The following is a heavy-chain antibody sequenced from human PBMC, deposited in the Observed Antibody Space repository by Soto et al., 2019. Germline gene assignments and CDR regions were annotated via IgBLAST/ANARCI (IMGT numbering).Heavy chain of an antibody. CDR3: AKGILSATFAPYAMDV. D-gene: IGHD3-16*01. CDR1: GFPFNNYA. J-gene: IGHJ6*02. Sequence: QVQLVESGGGVVQPGTSQRLSCAASGFPFNNYAMHWVRQRPGKGLDWVAVISYDGSNSYYSDSVKGRFTVSRDRSKNTLSLQMNSLRVEDTAVYYCAKGILSATFAPYAMDVWGQGTTVTVSS. CDR2: ISYDGSNS. V-gene: IGHV3-30*18.